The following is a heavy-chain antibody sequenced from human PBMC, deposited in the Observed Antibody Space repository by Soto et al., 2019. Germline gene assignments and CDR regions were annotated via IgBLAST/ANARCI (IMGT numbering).Heavy chain of an antibody. D-gene: IGHD3-22*01. CDR3: ARDQKGYYDSSGDYWYFDL. V-gene: IGHV1-69*08. CDR2: IIPILGIA. J-gene: IGHJ2*01. CDR1: GGTFSSYT. Sequence: QVQLVQSGAEVKKPGSSVKVSCKASGGTFSSYTISWVRQAPGQGLEWMGRIIPILGIANYAQKFQGRVTITPDKXXSXAXRALSSLRSEDTDVYYCARDQKGYYDSSGDYWYFDLWGRGTLVTVSS.